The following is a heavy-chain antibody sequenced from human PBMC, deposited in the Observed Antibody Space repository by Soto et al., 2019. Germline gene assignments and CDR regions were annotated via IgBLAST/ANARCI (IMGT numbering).Heavy chain of an antibody. D-gene: IGHD1-7*01. V-gene: IGHV3-7*03. CDR3: ARTKLVRGNWNYGYFDY. CDR2: IKQDGSEK. Sequence: GGSLRLSCAASGFTFSSYWMSWVRQAPGKGLEWVANIKQDGSEKYYVDSVKGRFTISRDNAKNSLYLQMNSLRAEDAAVYYCARTKLVRGNWNYGYFDYWGQGTLVTVSS. CDR1: GFTFSSYW. J-gene: IGHJ4*02.